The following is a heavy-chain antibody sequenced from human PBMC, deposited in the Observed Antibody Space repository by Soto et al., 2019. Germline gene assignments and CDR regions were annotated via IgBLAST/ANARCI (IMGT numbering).Heavy chain of an antibody. CDR1: GFTFSSYT. CDR2: VSYDGSTK. V-gene: IGHV3-30*14. J-gene: IGHJ4*02. D-gene: IGHD3-22*01. Sequence: GGALRLSCAASGFTFSSYTIHRVRPAPGKGLDWVAVVSYDGSTKYYADFVKGRFTISRDKSKNTLYLQMNSLRAEDTAVYYCARVIVRTSYSDTSGYYFKYWGQGTLVTVSS. CDR3: ARVIVRTSYSDTSGYYFKY.